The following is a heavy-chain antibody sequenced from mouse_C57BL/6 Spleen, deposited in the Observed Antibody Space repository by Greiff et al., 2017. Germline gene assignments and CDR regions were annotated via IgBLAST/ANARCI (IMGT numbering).Heavy chain of an antibody. D-gene: IGHD2-5*01. CDR2: FHPYNDDT. CDR1: GYTFTTYP. V-gene: IGHV1-47*01. CDR3: AIYSNYVFAY. J-gene: IGHJ3*01. Sequence: VKLVESGAELVKPGASVKMSCKASGYTFTTYPIEWMKQSHGKSLEWIGNFHPYNDDTKYNEKFKGKATLTVEKSSSTVYLELSRLTSDDSAVYYCAIYSNYVFAYWGQGTLVTVSA.